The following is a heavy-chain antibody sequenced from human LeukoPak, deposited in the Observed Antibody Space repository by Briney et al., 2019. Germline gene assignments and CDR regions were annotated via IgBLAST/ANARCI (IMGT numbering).Heavy chain of an antibody. D-gene: IGHD6-13*01. Sequence: GGSLRLSCAASGFTFSDYGMHWVRQAPGKGLEWVAFVLPDGRTKYYADSVKGRFAISRDDSKNTVDLEMNSLRVEDTAVYYCMRDGDSSSWNFDYWGQGSLVTVSS. CDR3: MRDGDSSSWNFDY. CDR1: GFTFSDYG. J-gene: IGHJ4*02. V-gene: IGHV3-33*01. CDR2: VLPDGRTK.